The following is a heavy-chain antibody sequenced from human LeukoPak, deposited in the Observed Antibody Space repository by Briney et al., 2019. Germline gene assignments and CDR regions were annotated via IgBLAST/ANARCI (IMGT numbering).Heavy chain of an antibody. Sequence: GGSLRLSCAASGFTFSNAWMSWVRQAPGKGLEWVGRIKSKTDGGTTDYAAPVKGRFTISRDDSKNTLYLQMNSLKTEDTAVYYCTTAPRPYYGLWFGELIMADYWGQGTLVTVSS. CDR2: IKSKTDGGTT. J-gene: IGHJ4*02. CDR3: TTAPRPYYGLWFGELIMADY. D-gene: IGHD3-10*01. CDR1: GFTFSNAW. V-gene: IGHV3-15*01.